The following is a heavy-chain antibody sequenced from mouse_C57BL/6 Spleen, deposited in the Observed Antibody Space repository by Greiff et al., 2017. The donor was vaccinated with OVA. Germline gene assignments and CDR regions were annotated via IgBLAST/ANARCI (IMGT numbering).Heavy chain of an antibody. D-gene: IGHD2-4*01. Sequence: QVQLQQPGAELVKPGASVKLSCKASGYSFTSYCMQWVKQRPGQGLEWIGEIDPSDSYTNYNQKFKGKATLTVDTSSSTAYMQLSSLTSEDSAVYYCASSIAYDYDWFAYWGQGTLVTVSA. CDR3: ASSIAYDYDWFAY. V-gene: IGHV1-50*01. J-gene: IGHJ3*01. CDR2: IDPSDSYT. CDR1: GYSFTSYC.